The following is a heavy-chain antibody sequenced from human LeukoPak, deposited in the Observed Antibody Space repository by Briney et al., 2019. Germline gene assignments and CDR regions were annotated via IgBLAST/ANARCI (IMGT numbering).Heavy chain of an antibody. V-gene: IGHV3-23*01. CDR2: ISNTGERT. D-gene: IGHD6-19*01. Sequence: GGSLRLSCAASGFTFSSYWMSWVRQAPGKGLEWVSSISNTGERTYYADSVKGRFTISRDNSKNTLYLQMNSLRAEDTAVYYCARERSVIAVAENFDYWGQGTLVTVSS. CDR3: ARERSVIAVAENFDY. CDR1: GFTFSSYW. J-gene: IGHJ4*02.